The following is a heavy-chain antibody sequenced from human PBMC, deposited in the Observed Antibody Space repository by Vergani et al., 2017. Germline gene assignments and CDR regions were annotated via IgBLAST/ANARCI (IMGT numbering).Heavy chain of an antibody. CDR3: ARSPRSGYYTAPTDY. V-gene: IGHV1-69*01. CDR1: GYTFTGYL. J-gene: IGHJ4*02. Sequence: QVQLVQSGAEVRKPAASVKVSCKASGYTFTGYLMHWVRQAPGQGLEWMGWIIPIFGTANYAQKFQGRVTITADESTSTVYMELSSLRSEDTAVYYCARSPRSGYYTAPTDYWGQGTLVTVSS. CDR2: IIPIFGTA. D-gene: IGHD3-3*01.